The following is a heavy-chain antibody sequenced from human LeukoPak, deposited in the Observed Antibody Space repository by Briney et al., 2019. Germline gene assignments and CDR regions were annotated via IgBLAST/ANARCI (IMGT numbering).Heavy chain of an antibody. J-gene: IGHJ4*02. Sequence: GGSLRLSCVASEFTFNNYGMHWVRQAPGKGLEWVAAISYDGSNIYYADSVKGRFTISRDNSKNTLYLQMNSLRAEDTAVYYCARGRGYSYGPTIDYWGQGTLVTVSS. CDR1: EFTFNNYG. V-gene: IGHV3-30*03. D-gene: IGHD5-18*01. CDR2: ISYDGSNI. CDR3: ARGRGYSYGPTIDY.